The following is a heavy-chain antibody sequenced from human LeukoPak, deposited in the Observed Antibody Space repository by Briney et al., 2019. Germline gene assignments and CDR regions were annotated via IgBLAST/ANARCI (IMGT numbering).Heavy chain of an antibody. CDR2: INYIGST. D-gene: IGHD1-1*01. V-gene: IGHV4-31*03. Sequence: PSETLPLTCTVSGGSIGGKGYYWSWIRQLPGKGLEWIGYINYIGSTYYNPSLKSRVTMSIDTSKRQFSLKLNSVNAADTAVYYCARERPRLLYYYGLDVWGQGTTVTVSS. CDR3: ARERPRLLYYYGLDV. CDR1: GGSIGGKGYY. J-gene: IGHJ6*02.